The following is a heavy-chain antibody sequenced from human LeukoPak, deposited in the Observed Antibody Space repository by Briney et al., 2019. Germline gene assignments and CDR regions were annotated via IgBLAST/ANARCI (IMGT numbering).Heavy chain of an antibody. J-gene: IGHJ4*02. CDR3: AKRSPTGTISQPPDY. Sequence: ETLSLTCTVSGGSISSSNYYWGWIRQAPGKGLEWVSAISGSGGSTYYADSVKGRFTISRDNSKNTLYLQMNSLRAEDTAVYYCAKRSPTGTISQPPDYWGQGTLVTVSS. V-gene: IGHV3-23*01. D-gene: IGHD1-1*01. CDR2: ISGSGGST. CDR1: GGSISSSNYY.